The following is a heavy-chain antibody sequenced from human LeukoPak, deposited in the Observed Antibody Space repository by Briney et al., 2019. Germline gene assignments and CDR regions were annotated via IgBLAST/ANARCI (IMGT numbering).Heavy chain of an antibody. J-gene: IGHJ5*02. CDR2: INPNSGGT. V-gene: IGHV1-2*02. CDR1: GYTFTVYY. Sequence: ASVTLSFTASGYTFTVYYVHWVRQAPAQGQGRMGWINPNSGGTNYAQKFQGRVTMTRDTSISTAYMELSRLRSDDTAVYYCARGYAYCSGGSCYSGWFVPWGQGTLVTVSS. CDR3: ARGYAYCSGGSCYSGWFVP. D-gene: IGHD2-15*01.